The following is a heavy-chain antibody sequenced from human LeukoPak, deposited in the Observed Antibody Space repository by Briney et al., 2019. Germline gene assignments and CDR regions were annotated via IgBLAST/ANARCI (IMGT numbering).Heavy chain of an antibody. V-gene: IGHV3-48*03. CDR1: GFTFSSYE. Sequence: GGSLRLSCAASGFTFSSYEMNWVRQAPGKGLEWVSYISSSGSTIYYAESVKGRFTISRDNSKNTLYLQMNSLRAEDTAVYYCARDAYSTIHYLDYWGQGTLVTVSS. J-gene: IGHJ4*02. CDR2: ISSSGSTI. CDR3: ARDAYSTIHYLDY. D-gene: IGHD5-24*01.